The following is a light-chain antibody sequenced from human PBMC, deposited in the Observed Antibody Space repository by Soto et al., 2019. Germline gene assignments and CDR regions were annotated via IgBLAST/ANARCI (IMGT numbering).Light chain of an antibody. Sequence: EIVITQSPATLSVSQGERATLSCRASQSVSSSYLAWYQQKPGQAPRLLIYGASSRATGIPDRFSGSGSGTDFTLTISRLEPEDFAVYNCQQYGTSPPTFGQGTKVDIK. CDR3: QQYGTSPPT. V-gene: IGKV3-20*01. CDR2: GAS. J-gene: IGKJ1*01. CDR1: QSVSSSY.